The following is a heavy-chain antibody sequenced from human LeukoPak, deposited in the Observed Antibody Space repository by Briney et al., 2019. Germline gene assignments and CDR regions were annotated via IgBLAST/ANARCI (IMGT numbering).Heavy chain of an antibody. CDR1: GYTFTSYG. CDR2: ISAYNGNT. V-gene: IGHV1-18*04. Sequence: ASVKVSCKASGYTFTSYGISWVRQAPGQGLEWMGWISAYNGNTNYAQKLQGRVTMTTDTSTSTAYMELRSLRSDDTAVYYCARDRGELRFLEWFAYYYYYMDVWGEGTTVTVSS. D-gene: IGHD3-3*01. J-gene: IGHJ6*03. CDR3: ARDRGELRFLEWFAYYYYYMDV.